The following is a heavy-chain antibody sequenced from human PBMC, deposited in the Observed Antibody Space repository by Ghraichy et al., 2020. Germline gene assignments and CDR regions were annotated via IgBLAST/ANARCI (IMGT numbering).Heavy chain of an antibody. Sequence: ETLNISCTVSGGSIDSYYWSWIRQTPGKGLEWIGYIYYSGSTKYNPSLKSRVTISLDTSKSQFSLKLSSVTAADTAVYYCARRGITSGGSGWFAPWGQGTLVTVSS. J-gene: IGHJ5*02. D-gene: IGHD3-10*01. CDR3: ARRGITSGGSGWFAP. CDR2: IYYSGST. CDR1: GGSIDSYY. V-gene: IGHV4-59*08.